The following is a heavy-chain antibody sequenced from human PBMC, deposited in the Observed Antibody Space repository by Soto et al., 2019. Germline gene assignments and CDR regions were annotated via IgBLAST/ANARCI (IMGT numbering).Heavy chain of an antibody. Sequence: QVQLQQWGAGLLKPSETLSLTCAVFGGSVNSGNYYWSWIRQPPGKGLEWIGEMSHSGGTHFNPSLLSRVTISVDTSKNHFSLKMSSVTAADTALYYCARVERGTATTVVDAFDIWGPGTMVTVSS. CDR3: ARVERGTATTVVDAFDI. J-gene: IGHJ3*02. CDR1: GGSVNSGNYY. V-gene: IGHV4-34*01. D-gene: IGHD1-1*01. CDR2: MSHSGGT.